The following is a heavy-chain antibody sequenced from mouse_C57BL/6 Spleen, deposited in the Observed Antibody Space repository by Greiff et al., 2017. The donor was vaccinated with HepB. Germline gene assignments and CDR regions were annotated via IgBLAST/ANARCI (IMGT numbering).Heavy chain of an antibody. CDR2: IHPNSGST. CDR3: ARDGYYYGSSFYYAMDY. D-gene: IGHD1-1*01. Sequence: VQLQQPGAELVKPGASVKLSCKASGYTFTSYWMHWVKQRPGQGLEWIGMIHPNSGSTNYNEKFKSKATLTVDKSSSTAYMQLSSLTSEDSAVYYCARDGYYYGSSFYYAMDYWGQGTSVTVSS. J-gene: IGHJ4*01. V-gene: IGHV1-64*01. CDR1: GYTFTSYW.